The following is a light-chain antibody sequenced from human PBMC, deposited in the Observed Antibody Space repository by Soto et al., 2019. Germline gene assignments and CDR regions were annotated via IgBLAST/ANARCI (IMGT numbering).Light chain of an antibody. V-gene: IGLV2-14*01. CDR1: SSDVGGYNY. CDR2: EVS. CDR3: SSYTSSSTSWV. Sequence: QSALTQPASVSGSPGQSITISCTGTSSDVGGYNYVSWYPQHPGKAPKLMIYEVSNRPSGVSNRFSGSKSGNTASLTISGLQAEDEADYYCSSYTSSSTSWVFGGGTKLTVL. J-gene: IGLJ3*02.